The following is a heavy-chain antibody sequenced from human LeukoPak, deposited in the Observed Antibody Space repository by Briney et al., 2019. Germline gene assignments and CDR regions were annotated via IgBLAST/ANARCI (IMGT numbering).Heavy chain of an antibody. Sequence: ASVKVPCKASGYTFTSYYMHWVRQAPGQGLEWMGWINPNSGGTNSAPKFQARVTMTRDTSISTAYMDLTGLTPDDTAVYYCARGSLFGVLRFWGQGTLVTVSS. D-gene: IGHD3-3*01. V-gene: IGHV1-2*02. CDR2: INPNSGGT. J-gene: IGHJ4*02. CDR1: GYTFTSYY. CDR3: ARGSLFGVLRF.